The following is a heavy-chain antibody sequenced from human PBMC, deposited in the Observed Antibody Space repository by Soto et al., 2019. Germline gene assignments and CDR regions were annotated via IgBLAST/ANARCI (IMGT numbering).Heavy chain of an antibody. V-gene: IGHV1-18*01. CDR2: ISAYNGNT. D-gene: IGHD3-16*02. CDR3: ARGPYDYIWGSYRYIDAFDI. J-gene: IGHJ3*02. CDR1: GYTFTSYG. Sequence: ASVKVSCKASGYTFTSYGISWVRQAPGQGLEWMGWISAYNGNTKYSQKFQGRVTITRDTSASTAYMELSSLRSEDTAVYYCARGPYDYIWGSYRYIDAFDIWGQGTMVTVSS.